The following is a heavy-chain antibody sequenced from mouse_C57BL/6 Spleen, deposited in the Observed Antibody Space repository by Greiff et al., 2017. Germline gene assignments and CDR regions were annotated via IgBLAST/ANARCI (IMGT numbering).Heavy chain of an antibody. V-gene: IGHV14-4*01. J-gene: IGHJ2*01. CDR1: GFNIKDDY. D-gene: IGHD1-1*01. CDR3: TTGDGSSYAYYFDY. Sequence: EVKLMESGAELVRPGASVKLSCTASGFNIKDDYMHWVKQRPEQGLEWIGWIDPENGDTEYASKFQGKATITADTSSNTAYLQLSSLTSEDTAVYYCTTGDGSSYAYYFDYWGQGTTLTVSS. CDR2: IDPENGDT.